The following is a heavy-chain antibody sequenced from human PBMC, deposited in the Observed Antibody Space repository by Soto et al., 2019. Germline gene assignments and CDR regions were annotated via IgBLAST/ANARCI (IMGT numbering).Heavy chain of an antibody. J-gene: IGHJ4*02. CDR3: AKRRAISNKLFFDH. CDR2: LYWNDDD. V-gene: IGHV2-5*01. Sequence: QITLRESGPTLVKPTQTLTLSCTLSGFSINTGGVGVGWIRQPPGKAPEWLALLYWNDDDWYSASLRHRLSVTQDASENRVVLTMTHLDPADTGTYYCAKRRAISNKLFFDHWGQGALVTVSS. D-gene: IGHD4-4*01. CDR1: GFSINTGGVG.